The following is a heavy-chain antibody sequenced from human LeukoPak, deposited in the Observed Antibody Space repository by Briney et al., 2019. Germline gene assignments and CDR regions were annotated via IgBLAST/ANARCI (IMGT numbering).Heavy chain of an antibody. CDR1: GGSMSGYH. CDR3: ARVYYDILTGYYSYFDY. V-gene: IGHV4-4*07. Sequence: PSETLSLTCTVSGGSMSGYHWSWIRQPAGKGLEWIGRIYTTGSTKYNPSLKGRVTISIDTSKNQFSLKLSSVTAADTAVYYCARVYYDILTGYYSYFDYWGQGTLVTVSS. D-gene: IGHD3-9*01. CDR2: IYTTGST. J-gene: IGHJ4*02.